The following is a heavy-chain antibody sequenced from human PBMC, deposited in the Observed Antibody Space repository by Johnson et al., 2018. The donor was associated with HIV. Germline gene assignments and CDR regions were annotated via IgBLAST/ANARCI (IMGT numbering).Heavy chain of an antibody. CDR2: IYSGGST. Sequence: VQFVASGGGVVRPGGSLRLSCAASGFTVSSNYMSWVRQAPGKGLEWVPVIYSGGSTYYADYADSVRGRFTISRDNAKNSLYLQMNSLIAEDTPVYYCARRYSGSYGAFDIWGQGTMVTVSS. J-gene: IGHJ3*02. CDR1: GFTVSSNY. CDR3: ARRYSGSYGAFDI. D-gene: IGHD1-26*01. V-gene: IGHV3-66*04.